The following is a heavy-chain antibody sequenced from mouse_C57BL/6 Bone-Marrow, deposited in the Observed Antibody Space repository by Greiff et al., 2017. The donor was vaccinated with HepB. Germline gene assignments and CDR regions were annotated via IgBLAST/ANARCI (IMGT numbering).Heavy chain of an antibody. Sequence: VKLQESGAELVKPGASVKLSCKASGYTFTSYWMQWVKQRPGQGLEWIGEIDPSDSYTNYNQKFKGKATLTVDTSSSTAYMQLSSLTSEDSAVYYCARPSTVVEDYWGQGTTLTVSS. D-gene: IGHD1-1*01. J-gene: IGHJ2*01. V-gene: IGHV1-50*01. CDR1: GYTFTSYW. CDR3: ARPSTVVEDY. CDR2: IDPSDSYT.